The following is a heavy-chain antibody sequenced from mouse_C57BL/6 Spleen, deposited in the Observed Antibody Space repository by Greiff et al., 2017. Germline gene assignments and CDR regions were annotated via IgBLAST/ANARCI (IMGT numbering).Heavy chain of an antibody. Sequence: VQLKESGAELVRPGASVKLSCTASGFNIKDDYMHWVKQRPEQGLEWIGWIDPENGDTEYASKFQGKATITADTSSNTAYLQLSSLTSEDTAVYYCTKSNYPLYYAMDYWGQGTSVTVSS. J-gene: IGHJ4*01. CDR2: IDPENGDT. CDR3: TKSNYPLYYAMDY. D-gene: IGHD2-5*01. CDR1: GFNIKDDY. V-gene: IGHV14-4*01.